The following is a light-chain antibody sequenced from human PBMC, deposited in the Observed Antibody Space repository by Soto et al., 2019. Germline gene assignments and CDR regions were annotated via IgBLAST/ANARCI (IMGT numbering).Light chain of an antibody. J-gene: IGKJ4*01. Sequence: IVMTQSPATLSVSPGEGVTLSCRASENVGTNLAWYQQKPGQAPRLLISGSSTRATGIPATFSGSGSGTEFTLTISSLRSEESAIYYCQQYNNWGLSFGGGTKVEIK. CDR3: QQYNNWGLS. CDR2: GSS. CDR1: ENVGTN. V-gene: IGKV3D-15*01.